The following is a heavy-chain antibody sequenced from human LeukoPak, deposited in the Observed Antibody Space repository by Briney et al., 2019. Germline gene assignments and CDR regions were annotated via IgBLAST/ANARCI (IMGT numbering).Heavy chain of an antibody. CDR1: GFTVSNFW. CDR2: IHPEGNEK. D-gene: IGHD1-1*01. Sequence: GGSLRLSCAVSGFTVSNFWMSWVRQAPGRGLEWVANIHPEGNEKYHVESVKGRFTISRDNAKNSLFLQMNGLRVEDTAVYYCARGDDFSGDHWGQGTLATVSS. J-gene: IGHJ4*02. CDR3: ARGDDFSGDH. V-gene: IGHV3-7*04.